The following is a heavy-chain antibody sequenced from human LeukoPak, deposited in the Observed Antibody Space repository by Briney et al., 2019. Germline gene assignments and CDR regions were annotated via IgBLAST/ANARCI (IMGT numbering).Heavy chain of an antibody. J-gene: IGHJ4*02. CDR3: AKDLSYYDSSGYPYFDY. V-gene: IGHV3-30*18. Sequence: PGRSLRLSCAASGFTFNSYGMHWVRQAQGKGLEWVAVISYDGSNKYYADSVKGRFTISRDNSKNTLYLQMNSLRAEDTAVYYCAKDLSYYDSSGYPYFDYWGQGTLVTVSS. CDR2: ISYDGSNK. D-gene: IGHD3-22*01. CDR1: GFTFNSYG.